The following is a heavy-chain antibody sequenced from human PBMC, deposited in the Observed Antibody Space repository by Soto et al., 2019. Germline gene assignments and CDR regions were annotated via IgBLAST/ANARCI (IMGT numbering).Heavy chain of an antibody. D-gene: IGHD3-10*01. CDR1: GFTFSSYA. CDR2: IGVSGDTT. Sequence: EVQLLESGGGLVQPGGSLRLSCAASGFTFSSYAMSWVRQAPGKGLEWVSAIGVSGDTTYYADSVKGRFTISRDNSKNTLSLQMVSLRAEETAVYYCAKVRRFGELRSLYWGQGTLVTVSS. J-gene: IGHJ4*02. CDR3: AKVRRFGELRSLY. V-gene: IGHV3-23*01.